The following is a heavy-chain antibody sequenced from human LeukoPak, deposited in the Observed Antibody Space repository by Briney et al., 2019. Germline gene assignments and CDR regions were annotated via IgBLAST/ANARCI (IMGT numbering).Heavy chain of an antibody. CDR3: ARSPSSSPFDY. D-gene: IGHD2-15*01. Sequence: GGSLRLSCSASGFTFSAYSMNWVRQAPGKGLEWVSSISSSSYYIYYADSVKGRFTISRDNAKNSLYLQMNSLGADDTAVYYCARSPSSSPFDYWGQGTLVTVSS. CDR2: ISSSSYYI. V-gene: IGHV3-21*01. CDR1: GFTFSAYS. J-gene: IGHJ4*02.